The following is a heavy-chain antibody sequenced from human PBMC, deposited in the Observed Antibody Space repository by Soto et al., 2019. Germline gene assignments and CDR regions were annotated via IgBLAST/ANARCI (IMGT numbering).Heavy chain of an antibody. CDR2: ISGNGDNT. V-gene: IGHV3-23*01. J-gene: IGHJ5*02. D-gene: IGHD3-16*01. CDR1: EFTFTTYA. Sequence: EVQLLNSGGGLVQPGGSLRLSCAASEFTFTTYAMSWVRQAPGKGLEWVSSISGNGDNTHYTESVKGRFTISRDNSRTTLYLQMDSLRAEDTAVYYCTKASPPGGSQRNNWFDAWGQGTLVTVSP. CDR3: TKASPPGGSQRNNWFDA.